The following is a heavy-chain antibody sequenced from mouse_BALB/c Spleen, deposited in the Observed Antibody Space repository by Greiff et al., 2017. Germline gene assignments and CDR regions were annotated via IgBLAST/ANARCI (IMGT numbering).Heavy chain of an antibody. J-gene: IGHJ2*01. Sequence: EVKLVESGGGLVQPGGSRKLSCAASGFTFSDYGMAWVRQAPGKGPEWVAFISNLAYSIYYADTVTGRFTISGENAKNTLYLEMSSLRSEDTAMYYCEREDYGSSLDYWGQGTTLTVSS. CDR3: EREDYGSSLDY. D-gene: IGHD1-1*01. V-gene: IGHV5-15*02. CDR2: ISNLAYSI. CDR1: GFTFSDYG.